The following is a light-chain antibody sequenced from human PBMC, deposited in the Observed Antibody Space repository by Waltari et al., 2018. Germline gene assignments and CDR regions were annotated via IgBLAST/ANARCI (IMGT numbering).Light chain of an antibody. CDR1: QSISTW. CDR2: KAS. Sequence: DIQLTQSPSTLSASVGDRVTITCRASQSISTWLPWYQQKPGKAPKLVIYKASSLESGVPSRFSGSGSGTEFTLTISSLQPDDFATYYCQQYNSYSRTFGQGTKVEI. V-gene: IGKV1-5*03. J-gene: IGKJ1*01. CDR3: QQYNSYSRT.